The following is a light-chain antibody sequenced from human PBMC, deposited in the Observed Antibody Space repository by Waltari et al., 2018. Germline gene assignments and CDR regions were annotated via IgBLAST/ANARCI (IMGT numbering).Light chain of an antibody. V-gene: IGLV2-14*01. CDR2: DVN. J-gene: IGLJ2*01. Sequence: QSALTQPASVSGSPGQSITISCTGTSSDVGSHNYVSWYQQHPGKAPKLMIYDVNNRPPGVSTRFSGTKAGNTASLTSSGLQAEDEGDYYCSTYISSRTLVIFGGGTKLTVL. CDR3: STYISSRTLVI. CDR1: SSDVGSHNY.